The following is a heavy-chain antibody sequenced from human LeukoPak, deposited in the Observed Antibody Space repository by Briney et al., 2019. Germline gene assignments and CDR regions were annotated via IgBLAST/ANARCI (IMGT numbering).Heavy chain of an antibody. J-gene: IGHJ6*03. CDR2: IRYDGSNK. D-gene: IGHD2-2*01. CDR1: GFTFSNYG. Sequence: PGGSLRLSCEASGFTFSNYGTHWVRQAPGKGLEWAAFIRYDGSNKYYADSVKGRFTISRDNSKNTLYLQMNSLRAEDTAVYYCAKRYCSSTSCYMDVWGKGTTVTVSS. V-gene: IGHV3-30*02. CDR3: AKRYCSSTSCYMDV.